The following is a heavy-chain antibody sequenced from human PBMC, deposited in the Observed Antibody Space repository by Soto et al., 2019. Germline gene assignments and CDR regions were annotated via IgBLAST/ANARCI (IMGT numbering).Heavy chain of an antibody. J-gene: IGHJ4*02. CDR3: AGSRNYYDSSGTFDY. D-gene: IGHD3-22*01. Sequence: QVQLVQSGAEVKKPGSSVKVSCKASGGTFSSYAISWVRQAPGQGLEWMGGIIPIFGTASYAQKFQGRVTITADESKSTAYMELSNLSSEDTAVYYCAGSRNYYDSSGTFDYWCQGTLVAVSS. V-gene: IGHV1-69*12. CDR2: IIPIFGTA. CDR1: GGTFSSYA.